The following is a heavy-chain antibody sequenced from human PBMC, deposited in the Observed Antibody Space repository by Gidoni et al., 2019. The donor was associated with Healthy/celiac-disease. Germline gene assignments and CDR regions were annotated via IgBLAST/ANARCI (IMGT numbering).Heavy chain of an antibody. Sequence: EVQLVESGGGLVKPGGSLRLSCAASGCTLSSYRMNWVRQAPGKGLEWVSSISSSSSYIYYADSVKGRFTISRDNAKNSLYLQMNSLRAEDTAVYYCARETYYDFWSDTYYYYGMDVWGQVTTVTVSS. J-gene: IGHJ6*02. V-gene: IGHV3-21*01. CDR3: ARETYYDFWSDTYYYYGMDV. D-gene: IGHD3-3*01. CDR2: ISSSSSYI. CDR1: GCTLSSYR.